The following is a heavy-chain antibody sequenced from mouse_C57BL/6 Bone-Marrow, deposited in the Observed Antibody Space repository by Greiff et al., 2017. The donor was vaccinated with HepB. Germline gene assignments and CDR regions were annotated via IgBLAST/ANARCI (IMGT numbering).Heavy chain of an antibody. J-gene: IGHJ4*01. CDR2: IYPTDGST. Sequence: VQLQQPGAELVKPGASVKLSCKASGYTFTSYDINWVKQRPGQGLEWIGWIYPTDGSTKYNEKFKGKATLTVDTSSSTAYMELHSLTSEDSAVYFCARGDYGYYYAMDYWGQGTSVTVSS. CDR1: GYTFTSYD. D-gene: IGHD2-4*01. V-gene: IGHV1-85*01. CDR3: ARGDYGYYYAMDY.